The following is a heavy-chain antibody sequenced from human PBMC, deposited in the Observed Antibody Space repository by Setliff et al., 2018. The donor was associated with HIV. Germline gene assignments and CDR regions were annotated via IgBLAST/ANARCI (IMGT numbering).Heavy chain of an antibody. CDR1: GGSFSDYY. V-gene: IGHV4-34*01. J-gene: IGHJ6*03. D-gene: IGHD6-13*01. Sequence: PSETLSLTCAVYGGSFSDYYWSWIRQPPGKGLEWIGEINHSGRTIQSPSLGSRVTISIDTSKNQFYLKLTSVTASDTAVYYCARGRYRSRWYASDHYYIDVWGKGTTVTVSS. CDR2: INHSGRT. CDR3: ARGRYRSRWYASDHYYIDV.